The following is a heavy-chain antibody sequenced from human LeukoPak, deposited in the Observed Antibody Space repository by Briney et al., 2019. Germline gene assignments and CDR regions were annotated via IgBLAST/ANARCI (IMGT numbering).Heavy chain of an antibody. D-gene: IGHD3-22*01. J-gene: IGHJ4*02. Sequence: SVKVSCKASGGTFSSYAISWVRQAPGQGLEWMGRIIPIFGIANYAQKFQGRVTITADKSTSTAYMELSSLSSEDTAVYYCGASSYYYDSSGFIDYWGQGTLVTVSS. V-gene: IGHV1-69*04. CDR3: GASSYYYDSSGFIDY. CDR1: GGTFSSYA. CDR2: IIPIFGIA.